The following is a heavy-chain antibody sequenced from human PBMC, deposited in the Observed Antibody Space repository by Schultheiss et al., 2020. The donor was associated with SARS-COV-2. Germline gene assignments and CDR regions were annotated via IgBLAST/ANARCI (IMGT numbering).Heavy chain of an antibody. Sequence: SETLSLTCTVSGGSISSYYWSWIRQPPGKGLEWIGYIYYSGSTNYNPSLKSRVTMSVDTSKNQFSLKLSSVTAADTAVYYCAVRMVRGVITFDYWGQGTLVTVSS. D-gene: IGHD3-10*01. CDR3: AVRMVRGVITFDY. V-gene: IGHV4-59*12. CDR1: GGSISSYY. J-gene: IGHJ4*02. CDR2: IYYSGST.